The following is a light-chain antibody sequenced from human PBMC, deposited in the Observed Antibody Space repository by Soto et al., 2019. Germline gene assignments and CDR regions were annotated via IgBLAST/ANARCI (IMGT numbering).Light chain of an antibody. CDR3: TSYTSDSTDV. CDR1: STDVGRYNY. J-gene: IGLJ1*01. V-gene: IGLV2-14*01. CDR2: DVS. Sequence: QSALTQPASVSGSPGQSITISCTGTSTDVGRYNYVSWYQQHPGKAPKLMVYDVSNRPSWVSNRFSGSKSGITATLTISXXXXXDEAKDYCTSYTSDSTDVFGTGTKVTVL.